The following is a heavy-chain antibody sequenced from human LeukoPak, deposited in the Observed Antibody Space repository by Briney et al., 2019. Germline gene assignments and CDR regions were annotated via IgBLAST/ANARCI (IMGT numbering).Heavy chain of an antibody. V-gene: IGHV3-15*01. Sequence: GGSLRLSCAASGFTFSSYAMSWVRQAPGKGLEWVGRIKTKTDGGTADYAATVKGRFTISRDDSKTTLYLQMNSLKTEDTAVYYCATDKGARDFWGQGTLVTVSS. J-gene: IGHJ4*02. CDR3: ATDKGARDF. CDR2: IKTKTDGGTA. D-gene: IGHD4/OR15-4a*01. CDR1: GFTFSSYA.